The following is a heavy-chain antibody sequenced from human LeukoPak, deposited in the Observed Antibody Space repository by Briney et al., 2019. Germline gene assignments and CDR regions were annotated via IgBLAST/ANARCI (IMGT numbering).Heavy chain of an antibody. V-gene: IGHV1-18*01. D-gene: IGHD2-15*01. Sequence: ASVKVSCKASGYTFTSYGISWVRQAPGQGLEWMGWISAYNGNTNYAQKLQGRVTMTTDTSTSTAYMELRSLRSEDTAVYYCARAGALLLGYCSGGSCYYMDVWGKGTTVTVSS. CDR3: ARAGALLLGYCSGGSCYYMDV. CDR2: ISAYNGNT. CDR1: GYTFTSYG. J-gene: IGHJ6*03.